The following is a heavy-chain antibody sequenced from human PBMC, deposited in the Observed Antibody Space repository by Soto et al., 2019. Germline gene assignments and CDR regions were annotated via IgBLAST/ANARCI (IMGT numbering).Heavy chain of an antibody. D-gene: IGHD2-15*01. Sequence: SETLSLTCAVSGGSISSNNWWSWVRQPPGKGLEWIGEIFHSGSTYYSPSLKSRVTISVDTSKNQFSLNLNSVTAADTAVYYCARTHAVVGPMEFDPWGQGTLVTVSS. CDR3: ARTHAVVGPMEFDP. V-gene: IGHV4-4*02. CDR1: GGSISSNNW. CDR2: IFHSGST. J-gene: IGHJ5*02.